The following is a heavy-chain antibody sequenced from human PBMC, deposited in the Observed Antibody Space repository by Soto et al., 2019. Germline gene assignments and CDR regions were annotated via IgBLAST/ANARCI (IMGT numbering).Heavy chain of an antibody. CDR2: IISVNDKT. D-gene: IGHD1-1*01. CDR3: ARGRCSYTGNNWYTHFAF. Sequence: ASVKVSCKASGYIFTDFGIHWVRQAPVQRLEWLGWIISVNDKTLYSPKFQGRLAITRETYANTAYMDLYSLRSEDSAVYYCARGRCSYTGNNWYTHFAFWGQGSLVTVSS. CDR1: GYIFTDFG. V-gene: IGHV1-3*01. J-gene: IGHJ4*02.